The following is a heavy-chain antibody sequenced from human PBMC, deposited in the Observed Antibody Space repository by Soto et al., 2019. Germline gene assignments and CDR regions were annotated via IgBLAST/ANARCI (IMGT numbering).Heavy chain of an antibody. V-gene: IGHV4-34*01. CDR3: ARAEDYYDSSGYYSWFDP. J-gene: IGHJ5*02. CDR1: GGSFSGYY. CDR2: INHSGST. Sequence: PSETLSLTGAVYGGSFSGYYWSWIRQPPGKGLEWIGEINHSGSTNYNPSLKSRVTISVDTSKNQFSLKLSSVTAADTAVYYCARAEDYYDSSGYYSWFDPWGKGTMVTVSS. D-gene: IGHD3-22*01.